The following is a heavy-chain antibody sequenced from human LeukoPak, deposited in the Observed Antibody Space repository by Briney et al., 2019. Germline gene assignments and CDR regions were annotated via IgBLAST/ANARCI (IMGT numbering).Heavy chain of an antibody. D-gene: IGHD2-2*03. Sequence: GASVKVSCKASGYTFTGYYMYWVRQAPGQGLEWMGWINPNSGGTNYAQKFQGRVTMTRDTSISTAYMELSRLRSDDTAVYYCARVGYCSSTSCFDWFDPWGQGTLVTVSS. CDR2: INPNSGGT. CDR3: ARVGYCSSTSCFDWFDP. V-gene: IGHV1-2*02. J-gene: IGHJ5*02. CDR1: GYTFTGYY.